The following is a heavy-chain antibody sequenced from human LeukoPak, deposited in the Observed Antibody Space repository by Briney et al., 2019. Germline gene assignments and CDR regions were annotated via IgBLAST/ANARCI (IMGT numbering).Heavy chain of an antibody. CDR2: INPNSGGT. J-gene: IGHJ4*02. CDR1: GYSFTSNV. D-gene: IGHD6-19*01. CDR3: AVGLDIAMPGKVPTG. V-gene: IGHV1-2*02. Sequence: ASVKVSCKASGYSFTSNVISWVRQAPGQGLEWMGWINPNSGGTNYAQKFQGRVTMTRDTSISTAYMDLARLRSDDTAVYYCAVGLDIAMPGKVPTGWGQGTLVTVSS.